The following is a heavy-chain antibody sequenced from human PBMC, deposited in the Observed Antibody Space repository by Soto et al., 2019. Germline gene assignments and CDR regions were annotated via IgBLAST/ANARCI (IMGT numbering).Heavy chain of an antibody. D-gene: IGHD3-16*02. Sequence: ASVKVSCKASGYTFTSYYMHWVRQAPGQGLEWMGIINPSGGSTSYAQKFQGRVTMTRDTSTSTVYMELSSLRSEDAAVYYCVCYRVVGARYFFAFCGKGTLVPVSS. CDR3: VCYRVVGARYFFAF. J-gene: IGHJ4*02. V-gene: IGHV1-46*01. CDR1: GYTFTSYY. CDR2: INPSGGST.